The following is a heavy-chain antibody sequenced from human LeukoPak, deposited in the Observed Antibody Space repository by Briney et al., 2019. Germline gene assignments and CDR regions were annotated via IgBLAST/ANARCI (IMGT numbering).Heavy chain of an antibody. CDR3: ATDILRTGAFDI. CDR1: GYTFTSYG. V-gene: IGHV1-18*01. D-gene: IGHD1-26*01. Sequence: ASVRVSCKASGYTFTSYGISWVRQAPGQGLEWMGWISAYNGNTNYAQKLQGRVTMTTDTSTSTAYMELRSLRSEDTAVYYCATDILRTGAFDIWGQGTMVTVSS. J-gene: IGHJ3*02. CDR2: ISAYNGNT.